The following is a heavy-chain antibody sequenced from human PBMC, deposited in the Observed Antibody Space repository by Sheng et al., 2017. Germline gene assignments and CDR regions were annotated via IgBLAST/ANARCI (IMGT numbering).Heavy chain of an antibody. CDR1: GGSIRNSEYY. J-gene: IGHJ4*02. V-gene: IGHV4-39*07. CDR3: TRDPNV. CDR2: IYDSGRT. Sequence: QLQLQESGPGLVKPSGTLSLTCTVSGGSIRNSEYYWGWIRQSPGEGLEWIGSIYDSGRTLLXPALRSRVTISVDTSKNQFSLTLSSVTAADTAVYFCTRDPNVWGQGVLVAVSS.